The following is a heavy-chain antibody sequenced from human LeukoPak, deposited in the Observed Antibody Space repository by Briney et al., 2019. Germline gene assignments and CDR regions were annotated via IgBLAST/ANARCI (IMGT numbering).Heavy chain of an antibody. D-gene: IGHD2-15*01. CDR3: ARDKVVAATKPFDY. Sequence: GGSLRLSCAASGFTFSSHSMNWVRQAPGKGLEWVSSISSSSSYIYYADSVKGRFTISRDNAKNSLYLQMNSLRAEDTAVYYCARDKVVAATKPFDYWGQGTLVTVSS. J-gene: IGHJ4*02. CDR2: ISSSSSYI. CDR1: GFTFSSHS. V-gene: IGHV3-21*01.